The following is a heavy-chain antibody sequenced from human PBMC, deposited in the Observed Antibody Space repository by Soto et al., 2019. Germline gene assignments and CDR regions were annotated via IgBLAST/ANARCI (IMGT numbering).Heavy chain of an antibody. CDR2: ISGSGGST. D-gene: IGHD2-15*01. J-gene: IGHJ4*02. CDR3: AKSNVGYCSGGSCYLVDY. CDR1: GFTFSSYA. V-gene: IGHV3-23*01. Sequence: GGSLRLSCAASGFTFSSYAMSWVRQAPGKGLEWVSAISGSGGSTYYADSVKGRFTISRDDSKNTLYLQMNSLRAEDTAVYFCAKSNVGYCSGGSCYLVDYWGQGTLVTVSS.